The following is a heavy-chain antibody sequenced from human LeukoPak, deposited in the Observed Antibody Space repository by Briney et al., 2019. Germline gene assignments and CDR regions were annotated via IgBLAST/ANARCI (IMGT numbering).Heavy chain of an antibody. CDR1: GFTVSSNY. Sequence: GGSLRLSCAASGFTVSSNYMSWVRQAPGKGLEWVSVIYSGGSTYYADSVKGRFTISRDNSKNTLYLQMNSLRAEDTAVYYCARLVTTHQGHYYYYYMDVWGKGTTVTVSS. CDR2: IYSGGST. J-gene: IGHJ6*03. CDR3: ARLVTTHQGHYYYYYMDV. V-gene: IGHV3-53*01. D-gene: IGHD1-1*01.